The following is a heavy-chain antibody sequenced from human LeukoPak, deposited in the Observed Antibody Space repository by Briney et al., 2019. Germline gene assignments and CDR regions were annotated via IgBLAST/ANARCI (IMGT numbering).Heavy chain of an antibody. J-gene: IGHJ4*02. V-gene: IGHV3-21*03. CDR1: GSTFSSYE. CDR2: ISSRSSYI. D-gene: IGHD2-15*01. Sequence: PGGSLRLSCAASGSTFSSYEMNWVRQAPGKGLEWVSSISSRSSYIYYAGSVKGRFTISRHNAKNSLYLEMNSLRAEDTAVYYCARDEGFCSGGRCHISGFDYWGQGILVTVSS. CDR3: ARDEGFCSGGRCHISGFDY.